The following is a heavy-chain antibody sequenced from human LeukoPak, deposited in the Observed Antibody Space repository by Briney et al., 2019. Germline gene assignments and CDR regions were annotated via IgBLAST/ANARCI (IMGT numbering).Heavy chain of an antibody. D-gene: IGHD4-17*01. CDR2: IIPIFGIA. CDR1: GGTFSSYT. Sequence: SVKVSCKASGGTFSSYTISWVRQAPGQGLEWMGRIIPIFGIANYAQKFQGRVTITADKSTSTAYMELSSLRSEDTAVYYCARDLILVYVDFGGVYWGQGTQVTVSS. J-gene: IGHJ4*02. V-gene: IGHV1-69*04. CDR3: ARDLILVYVDFGGVY.